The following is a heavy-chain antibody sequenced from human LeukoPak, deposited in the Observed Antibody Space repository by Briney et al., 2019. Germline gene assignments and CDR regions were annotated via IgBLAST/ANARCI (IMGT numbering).Heavy chain of an antibody. Sequence: PGRSLRLSCAASGFTFRSYAMSWVRQAPGKGLEWVSSIRGGGDSPHYADSVKGRFIISRDNSRNMLYLRLNGLRAEDTAVYYCAKYAGYYGSGSYSGDYCDYWGQGTLVTVSS. J-gene: IGHJ4*02. CDR3: AKYAGYYGSGSYSGDYCDY. V-gene: IGHV3-23*01. CDR2: IRGGGDSP. CDR1: GFTFRSYA. D-gene: IGHD3-10*01.